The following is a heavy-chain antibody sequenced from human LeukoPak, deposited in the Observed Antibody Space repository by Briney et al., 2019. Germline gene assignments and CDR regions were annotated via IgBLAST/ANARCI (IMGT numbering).Heavy chain of an antibody. CDR2: IKQDGGQI. CDR3: ARLGARQMLEY. J-gene: IGHJ4*02. D-gene: IGHD4-17*01. V-gene: IGHV3-7*01. CDR1: GFTFRNYW. Sequence: PGESLRLSCAASGFTFRNYWMTWVRQAPGKGLEWVANIKQDGGQIYYLDSVKGRFTVSRDNAKNSLYLQMNSLRAEDTAVYYCARLGARQMLEYWGQGTLVTVSS.